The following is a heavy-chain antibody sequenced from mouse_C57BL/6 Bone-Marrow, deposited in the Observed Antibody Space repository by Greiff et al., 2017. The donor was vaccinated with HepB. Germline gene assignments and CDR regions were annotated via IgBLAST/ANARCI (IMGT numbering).Heavy chain of an antibody. J-gene: IGHJ1*03. D-gene: IGHD1-1*01. Sequence: QVQLQQSGAELVRPGASVKLSCKASGYTFTDYYINWVKQRPGQGLEWIARIYPGSGNTYYNEKFKGKATLTAEKSSSTAYMQLSSLTSEDSAVYFCARGRFITTVVKWYFDVWGTGTTVTVSS. CDR3: ARGRFITTVVKWYFDV. CDR1: GYTFTDYY. V-gene: IGHV1-76*01. CDR2: IYPGSGNT.